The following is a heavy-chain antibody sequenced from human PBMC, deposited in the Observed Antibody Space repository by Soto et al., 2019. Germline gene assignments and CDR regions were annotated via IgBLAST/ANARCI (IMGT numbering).Heavy chain of an antibody. CDR1: GYTVTSSA. J-gene: IGHJ6*03. V-gene: IGHV1-3*01. CDR3: ARARSWIFDRWDV. CDR2: INAGNGNT. D-gene: IGHD3-9*01. Sequence: GASVKISCKASGYTVTSSAIHWVRQAPGQRLEWMGWINAGNGNTKYSQKFQGRVTITRDTSASTAYMELGSLRSEDTAVYYCARARSWIFDRWDVWGKGTTVTVSS.